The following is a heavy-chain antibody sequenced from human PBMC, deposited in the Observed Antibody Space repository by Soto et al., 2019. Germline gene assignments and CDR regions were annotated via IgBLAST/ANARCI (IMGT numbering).Heavy chain of an antibody. Sequence: QVQLVQSGAEVREPGASVKVSRKASGYSFTSLDINWVRQTAGQGLEGMGWMQPSTGRTGYAQKFQGRVTMTRDTSINTAYMELTTLTSDDTAFYYCARGVSAGVDYWGQGTLVTVSS. V-gene: IGHV1-8*01. D-gene: IGHD1-26*01. CDR2: MQPSTGRT. CDR3: ARGVSAGVDY. CDR1: GYSFTSLD. J-gene: IGHJ4*02.